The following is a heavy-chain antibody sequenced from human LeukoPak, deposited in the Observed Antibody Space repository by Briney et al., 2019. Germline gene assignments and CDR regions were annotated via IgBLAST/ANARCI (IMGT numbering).Heavy chain of an antibody. V-gene: IGHV1-2*06. D-gene: IGHD2-2*01. Sequence: ASVKVSCKASGYTFTDYYMHLVRQAPGQGLEWMGRINPNSGGANYAQNFQGRVTMTRDTSISTAYMELSRLRSDDTALYYCARDRVGCSSSMSCLFDYWGQGTLVTVSS. CDR3: ARDRVGCSSSMSCLFDY. CDR2: INPNSGGA. J-gene: IGHJ4*02. CDR1: GYTFTDYY.